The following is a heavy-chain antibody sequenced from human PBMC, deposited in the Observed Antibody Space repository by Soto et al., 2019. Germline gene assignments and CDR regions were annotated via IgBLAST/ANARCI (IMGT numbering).Heavy chain of an antibody. CDR2: IIPIFGTP. CDR1: GGSFSSYA. V-gene: IGHV1-69*13. J-gene: IGHJ4*02. Sequence: SVKVSCKASGGSFSSYAISWVRQAPGQGLEWMGGIIPIFGTPSYAQKFQGRVTITADESTSTAHMELSSLRSEDTAVYYCAREYRSSSGRFDNWGQGTLVTVSS. CDR3: AREYRSSSGRFDN. D-gene: IGHD6-6*01.